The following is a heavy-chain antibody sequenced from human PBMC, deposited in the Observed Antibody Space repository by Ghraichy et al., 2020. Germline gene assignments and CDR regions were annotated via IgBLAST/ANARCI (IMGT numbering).Heavy chain of an antibody. CDR3: ASGQWLVYYFDY. CDR2: INHSGST. Sequence: SETLSLTCAVYGGSFSGYYWSWIRQPPGKGLEWIGEINHSGSTNYNPSLKSRVTISVDTSKNQFSLKLSSVTAADTAVYYCASGQWLVYYFDYWGQGTLVTVSS. D-gene: IGHD6-19*01. V-gene: IGHV4-34*01. CDR1: GGSFSGYY. J-gene: IGHJ4*02.